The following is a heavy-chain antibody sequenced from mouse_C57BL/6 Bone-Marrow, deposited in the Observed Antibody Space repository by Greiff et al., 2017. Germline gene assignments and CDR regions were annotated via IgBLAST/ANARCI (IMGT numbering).Heavy chain of an antibody. V-gene: IGHV1-82*01. J-gene: IGHJ2*01. CDR1: GYAFSSSW. Sequence: QVQLQQSGPELVKPGASVKISCKASGYAFSSSWMNWVKQRPGKGLEWIGRIYPGDGDTNYNGTYKGKATLTADKSSSTAYMQLSSLTSEDSAVYFCASSLFTTVFARDYWGQGTTLTVSS. CDR2: IYPGDGDT. CDR3: ASSLFTTVFARDY. D-gene: IGHD1-1*01.